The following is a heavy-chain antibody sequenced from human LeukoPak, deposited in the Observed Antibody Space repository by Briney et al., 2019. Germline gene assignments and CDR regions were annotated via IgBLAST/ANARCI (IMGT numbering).Heavy chain of an antibody. Sequence: ASVKVSRKASGYTFTGYYMHWVRQAPGQGLEWMGWVNTNTGNPTYAQGLTGRFVFSLDTSVSTAYLQISSLKAEDTAVYYCAREVRAFDYWGQGTLVTVSS. CDR1: GYTFTGYY. CDR3: AREVRAFDY. D-gene: IGHD4-11*01. CDR2: VNTNTGNP. J-gene: IGHJ4*02. V-gene: IGHV7-4-1*02.